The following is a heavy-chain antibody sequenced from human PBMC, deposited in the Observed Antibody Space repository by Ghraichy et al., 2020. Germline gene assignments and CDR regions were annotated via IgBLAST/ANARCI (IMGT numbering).Heavy chain of an antibody. J-gene: IGHJ5*02. CDR2: ISHSGSTI. Sequence: GESLNISCAASGFPFSDYYMSWVRQAPGKGLEWISHISHSGSTIFYAQPVRGRFTISRDNAKNSLFLQMDSLSVEDTAIYYCAREPPPLHCDSGSCYAWGRGTLVTVSS. V-gene: IGHV3-11*01. D-gene: IGHD1-26*01. CDR1: GFPFSDYY. CDR3: AREPPPLHCDSGSCYA.